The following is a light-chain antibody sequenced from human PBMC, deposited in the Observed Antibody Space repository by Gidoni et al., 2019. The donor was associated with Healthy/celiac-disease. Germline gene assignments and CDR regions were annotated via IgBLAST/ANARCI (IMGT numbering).Light chain of an antibody. V-gene: IGKV3-11*01. J-gene: IGKJ4*01. Sequence: EIVLTQSPATLSLSPGERATLSCRASQSVSSYLAWYQQKPGQDPRLLIYDASNRATGIPARCSGSGSGTDFTLTSSSLEPEDFAVYYCQQRSNWPTFGGGTKVEIK. CDR2: DAS. CDR1: QSVSSY. CDR3: QQRSNWPT.